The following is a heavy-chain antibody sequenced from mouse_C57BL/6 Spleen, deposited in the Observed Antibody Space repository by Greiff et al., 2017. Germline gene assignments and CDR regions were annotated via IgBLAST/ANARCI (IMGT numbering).Heavy chain of an antibody. Sequence: QVQLQQSGAELVKPGASVKLSCKASGYTFTEYTIHWVKQRSGQGLEWIGWFYPGSGSIKYNEKFKDKATLTADKSSSTVYMELSRLTSEDSAVXFCARHEDYYSNYEAWFAYWGQGTLVTVSA. V-gene: IGHV1-62-2*01. CDR3: ARHEDYYSNYEAWFAY. J-gene: IGHJ3*01. CDR1: GYTFTEYT. D-gene: IGHD2-5*01. CDR2: FYPGSGSI.